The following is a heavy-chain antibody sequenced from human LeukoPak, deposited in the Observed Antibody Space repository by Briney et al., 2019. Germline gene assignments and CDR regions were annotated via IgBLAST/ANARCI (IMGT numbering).Heavy chain of an antibody. J-gene: IGHJ1*01. CDR3: ATYSRLNAREFQC. D-gene: IGHD3-10*02. V-gene: IGHV3-53*01. CDR1: GFTVSSKY. Sequence: GGSLRLSCAASGFTVSSKYMSWVRQAPGKGLEWVSIIYSDGTSYYADFVKGRFTISRDNAKNSLYLQMNSLRAEDTAIYYCATYSRLNAREFQCWGQGTVVTVSS. CDR2: IYSDGTS.